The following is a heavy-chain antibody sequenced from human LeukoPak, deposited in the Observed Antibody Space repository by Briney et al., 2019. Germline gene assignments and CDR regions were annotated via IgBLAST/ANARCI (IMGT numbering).Heavy chain of an antibody. CDR3: ARATDQYSSGCDY. V-gene: IGHV1-58*01. J-gene: IGHJ4*02. CDR1: GFTFTSSA. CDR2: IVVGSGNT. Sequence: GTSVKVSCKASGFTFTSSAVQWVQQARGQRLEWIGWIVVGSGNTNYAQKFQERVTITRDMSTSTAYMELSSLRSEDTAVYYCARATDQYSSGCDYWGQGTLVTVSS. D-gene: IGHD6-19*01.